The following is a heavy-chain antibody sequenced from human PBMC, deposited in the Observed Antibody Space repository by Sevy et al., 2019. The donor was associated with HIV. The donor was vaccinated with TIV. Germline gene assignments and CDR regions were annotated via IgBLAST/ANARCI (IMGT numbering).Heavy chain of an antibody. CDR1: GFTFSSYA. V-gene: IGHV3-30-3*01. Sequence: GGSLRLSCAASGFTFSSYAMHWVRQVPGKGLEWVAVISYDGSNKYYADSVKGRFTISRDNSKNTLYLQMNSLRAEDTAVYYCASREYSSGPFDYWGQGTLVTVSS. CDR3: ASREYSSGPFDY. CDR2: ISYDGSNK. J-gene: IGHJ4*02. D-gene: IGHD6-19*01.